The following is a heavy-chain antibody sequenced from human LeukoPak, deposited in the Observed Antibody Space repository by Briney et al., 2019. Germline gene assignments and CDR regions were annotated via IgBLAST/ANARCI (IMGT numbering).Heavy chain of an antibody. CDR3: ARGPPESSSSDY. J-gene: IGHJ4*02. V-gene: IGHV1-8*01. CDR1: VYSFTRYH. CDR2: MNPNSANT. D-gene: IGHD6-13*01. Sequence: ASVKVSCKASVYSFTRYHINWVRLATGQGLEWMGWMNPNSANTRHAQKLQSRVTMTRNTSIRTAYMELRSLRAEDTAVYYCARGPPESSSSDYWGQGTMVTVSS.